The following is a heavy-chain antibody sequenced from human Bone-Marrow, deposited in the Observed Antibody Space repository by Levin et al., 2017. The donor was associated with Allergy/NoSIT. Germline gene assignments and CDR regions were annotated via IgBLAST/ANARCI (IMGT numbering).Heavy chain of an antibody. Sequence: GGSLRLSCAASGFTFSDYYMSWIRQAPGKGLEWVSYISSSGSTIYYADSVKGRFTISRDNAKNSLYLQMNSLRAEDTAVYYCARGVFEDIVVVPAALSIGFDYWGQGTLVTVSS. V-gene: IGHV3-11*01. CDR2: ISSSGSTI. D-gene: IGHD2-2*01. CDR1: GFTFSDYY. J-gene: IGHJ4*02. CDR3: ARGVFEDIVVVPAALSIGFDY.